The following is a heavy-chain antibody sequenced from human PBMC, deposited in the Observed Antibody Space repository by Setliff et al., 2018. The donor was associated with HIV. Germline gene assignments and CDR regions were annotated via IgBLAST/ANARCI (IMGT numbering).Heavy chain of an antibody. V-gene: IGHV4-34*01. J-gene: IGHJ4*02. D-gene: IGHD1-26*01. CDR3: STWRGVGATA. CDR1: GGSLSGYY. Sequence: PSETLSLTCAVYGGSLSGYYWSWIRQSPGKGLEWIGEINNRGSTNYNPSFKSRVTISPDTSKNQFSLKMNSVTAADTAVYYCSTWRGVGATAWGQGTLVTVSS. CDR2: INNRGST.